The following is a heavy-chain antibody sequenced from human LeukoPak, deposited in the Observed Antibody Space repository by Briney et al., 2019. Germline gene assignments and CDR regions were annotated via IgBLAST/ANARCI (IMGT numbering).Heavy chain of an antibody. CDR2: INHSGST. J-gene: IGHJ4*02. CDR1: GGSFSGYY. V-gene: IGHV4-34*01. D-gene: IGHD4-17*01. CDR3: ARQGGDYDPVSLDY. Sequence: SETLSLTCAVYGGSFSGYYWSWIRQPPGKGLEWIGEINHSGSTNYNPSLKSRVTISVDTSKKQVSLKLSSVTAADTAVYFCARQGGDYDPVSLDYWGQGTLVTVSS.